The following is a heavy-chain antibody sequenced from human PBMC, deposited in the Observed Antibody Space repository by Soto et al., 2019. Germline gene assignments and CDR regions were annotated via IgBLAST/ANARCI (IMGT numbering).Heavy chain of an antibody. CDR3: ARDDGIYSSSSPPYYFYGMDV. J-gene: IGHJ6*02. CDR1: GYTFTSSG. V-gene: IGHV1-18*01. D-gene: IGHD6-6*01. Sequence: ASVKVSCKAFGYTFTSSGISWVRQAPGQGLEWMGWISAYNGNTNYAQKLQGRVTMTTDTSTSTAYMELRSLGSDDTAVYYCARDDGIYSSSSPPYYFYGMDVWGQGTTVTVSS. CDR2: ISAYNGNT.